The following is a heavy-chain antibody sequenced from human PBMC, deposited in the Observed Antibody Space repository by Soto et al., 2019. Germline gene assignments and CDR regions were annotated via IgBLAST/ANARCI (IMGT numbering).Heavy chain of an antibody. Sequence: EVQLLESGGGLVQPGGSLRLSCAASGFTFSSYAMSWVRQAPGKGLEWVSAISGSGGSTYYADSVKGRFTISRDNSKNTLYLQMNSLRAEDTAVYYCAKDRHCTNGVCYRADAFDIWGQGTMVTVSS. D-gene: IGHD2-8*01. CDR2: ISGSGGST. V-gene: IGHV3-23*01. J-gene: IGHJ3*02. CDR3: AKDRHCTNGVCYRADAFDI. CDR1: GFTFSSYA.